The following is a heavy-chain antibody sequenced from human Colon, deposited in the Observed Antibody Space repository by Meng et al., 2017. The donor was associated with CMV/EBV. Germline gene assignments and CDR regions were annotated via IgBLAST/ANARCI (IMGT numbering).Heavy chain of an antibody. Sequence: ESLKISCAASGFNVATNYINWVRQAPGKGLEWVSVITGSGKTHYADSVKGRFTISRDTSRNTVNLEMNNLRGEDAAVYYCAREPGHCSSTSCYTEGYYFDTWGQGTMVTVSS. V-gene: IGHV3-66*03. J-gene: IGHJ4*02. CDR1: GFNVATNY. CDR3: AREPGHCSSTSCYTEGYYFDT. CDR2: ITGSGKT. D-gene: IGHD2-2*02.